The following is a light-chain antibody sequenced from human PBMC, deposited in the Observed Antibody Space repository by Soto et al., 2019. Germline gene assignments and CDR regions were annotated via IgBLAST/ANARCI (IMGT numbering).Light chain of an antibody. CDR2: GAS. Sequence: ERVLTQSPGTLSLSPGERATLSCRASQSVSSTYLAWYQQKPGQAPRRLIYGASTRATGIPDRFSGSGSGTDFTLTISRLEPEDSAVYYCQQYGSSPTWTFGQGTKVEIK. CDR1: QSVSSTY. V-gene: IGKV3-20*01. J-gene: IGKJ1*01. CDR3: QQYGSSPTWT.